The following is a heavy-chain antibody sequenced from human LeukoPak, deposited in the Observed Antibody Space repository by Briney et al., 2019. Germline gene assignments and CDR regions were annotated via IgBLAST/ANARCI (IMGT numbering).Heavy chain of an antibody. D-gene: IGHD3-22*01. CDR2: TTGSSGDT. V-gene: IGHV3-11*06. J-gene: IGHJ4*02. Sequence: GGSLRLSCAASGFTFSDYALSWVRQTPGKGLEWVAATTGSSGDTYHADSVKGRFTISRDNAKNSLYLQMNSLRAEDTAVYYCARDYYYDSSGYYLWGQGTLVTVSS. CDR3: ARDYYYDSSGYYL. CDR1: GFTFSDYA.